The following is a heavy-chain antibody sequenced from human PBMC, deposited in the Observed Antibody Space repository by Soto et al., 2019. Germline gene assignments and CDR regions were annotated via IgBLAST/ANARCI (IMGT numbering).Heavy chain of an antibody. Sequence: SETLSLTCAVYGGSFSGYYWSWIRQPPGKGLEWIGEINHSGSTNYNPSLKSRVTITRDMSTSTAYMELSSLRSEDTAVYYCAADPYGDYAQGMDVWGQGTTVTAP. CDR2: INHSGST. D-gene: IGHD4-17*01. J-gene: IGHJ6*02. CDR3: AADPYGDYAQGMDV. CDR1: GGSFSGYY. V-gene: IGHV4-34*01.